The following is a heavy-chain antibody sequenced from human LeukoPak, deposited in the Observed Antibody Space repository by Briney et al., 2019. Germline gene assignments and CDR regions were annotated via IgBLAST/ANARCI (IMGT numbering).Heavy chain of an antibody. CDR2: ISATGGST. V-gene: IGHV3-23*01. J-gene: IGHJ4*02. D-gene: IGHD2-2*01. CDR3: AKGSYCSTISCYAYTPIED. Sequence: PGGSLRLSCAASAFTFSSYAMNWVRQAPGKGLEWVSDISATGGSTDYADAVKGRFTISRDNSKNTLYLQMNSLRAEDTAVYYCAKGSYCSTISCYAYTPIEDWGQGTLVTVSS. CDR1: AFTFSSYA.